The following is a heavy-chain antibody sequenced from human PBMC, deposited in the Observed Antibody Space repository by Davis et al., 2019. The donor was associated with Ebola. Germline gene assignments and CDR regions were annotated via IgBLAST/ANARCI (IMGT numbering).Heavy chain of an antibody. J-gene: IGHJ6*02. D-gene: IGHD6-19*01. V-gene: IGHV3-48*01. CDR3: ASLAFRIAVATTEDFYYGLDV. Sequence: GESLKISCAASGFTFSSYSMNWVRQAPGKGLEWVSYISSSSSTIYYADSVKGRFTISRDNSKNTLFLQMNSLRAEDTAVYYCASLAFRIAVATTEDFYYGLDVWGQGTTVTVSS. CDR1: GFTFSSYS. CDR2: ISSSSSTI.